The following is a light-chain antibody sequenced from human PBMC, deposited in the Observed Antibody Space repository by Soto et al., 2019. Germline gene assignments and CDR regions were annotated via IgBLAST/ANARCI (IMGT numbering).Light chain of an antibody. CDR3: QQYGSSLT. J-gene: IGKJ5*01. V-gene: IGKV3-15*01. CDR1: QSVGSN. Sequence: EVVMTQSPATLSVSPGERATLSCRASQSVGSNLAWYRQEPGQAPRLLIYGASTRTSGTPTRFSGSGSGTDFTLTISRLEPEDFAVYYCQQYGSSLTFGQGTRLEIK. CDR2: GAS.